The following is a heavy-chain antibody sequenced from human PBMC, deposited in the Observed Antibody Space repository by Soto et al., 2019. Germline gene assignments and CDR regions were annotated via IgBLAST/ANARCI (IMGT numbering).Heavy chain of an antibody. CDR1: GFTYSSYA. Sequence: EVQLLESGGGLVQPGGSLRLSCAASGFTYSSYAMSWVRQAPGKGREWVSAISGSGGSTYYADSVKGRFTISRDNSKNTLYLQMNSLRAEDTAVYYCAKEENYYGSGSFPFDYWGQGTLVTVSS. D-gene: IGHD3-10*01. CDR2: ISGSGGST. J-gene: IGHJ4*02. V-gene: IGHV3-23*01. CDR3: AKEENYYGSGSFPFDY.